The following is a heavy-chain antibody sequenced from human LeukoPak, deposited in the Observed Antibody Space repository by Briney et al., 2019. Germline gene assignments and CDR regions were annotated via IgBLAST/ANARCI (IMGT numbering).Heavy chain of an antibody. CDR2: ISGSGGST. V-gene: IGHV3-23*01. D-gene: IGHD1-20*01. J-gene: IGHJ4*02. Sequence: GGTLRLSCVASGFILSSYGMTWVRQAPGKGLEWVSGISGSGGSTYYADSVKGRFSISRDNSWNTLFLQMYSLRPEDTSMYYCVTDLHGINWYVDWGQGTLVTVSS. CDR1: GFILSSYG. CDR3: VTDLHGINWYVD.